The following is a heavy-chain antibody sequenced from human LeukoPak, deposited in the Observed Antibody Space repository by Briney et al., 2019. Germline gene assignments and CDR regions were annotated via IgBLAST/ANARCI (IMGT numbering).Heavy chain of an antibody. Sequence: GGSLRLSCAASGFNFSDYYMSWIRQSPGKGLEWISYISSSGSSLYYVDSVRGRFTISRDNAKNSLYLQMNSLRAEDTAVYYCAREEIAAAAFSYYYYYGMTSGAKGPRSPSP. CDR3: AREEIAAAAFSYYYYYGMTS. D-gene: IGHD6-13*01. V-gene: IGHV3-11*04. J-gene: IGHJ6*02. CDR2: ISSSGSSL. CDR1: GFNFSDYY.